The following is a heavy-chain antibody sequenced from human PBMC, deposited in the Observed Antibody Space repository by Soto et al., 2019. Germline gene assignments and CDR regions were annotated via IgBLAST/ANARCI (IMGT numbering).Heavy chain of an antibody. J-gene: IGHJ3*02. Sequence: ESGGDLIQPGGSLRLSCAASGLSVSTNYMTWVRQAPGTGLEWVSLIFAGGRTYYADSVKGRFTISRDNSKNTLYLQMNSLSAEDTGVYYCARERIAAGGTHDAIDIWGQGTMVTVSS. D-gene: IGHD6-13*01. CDR3: ARERIAAGGTHDAIDI. V-gene: IGHV3-53*01. CDR1: GLSVSTNY. CDR2: IFAGGRT.